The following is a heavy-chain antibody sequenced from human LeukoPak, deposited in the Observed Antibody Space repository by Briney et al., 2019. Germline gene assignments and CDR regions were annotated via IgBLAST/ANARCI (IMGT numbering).Heavy chain of an antibody. CDR3: AKDSYGMDV. J-gene: IGHJ6*02. CDR2: ISYDGSNK. CDR1: GFTFTRYG. Sequence: GGSLRLSCAASGFTFTRYGMHWVRQAPAKGLEWVAVISYDGSNKYYADSVKGRFTISRDNSKNTLYLQMNSLRAEDTAVYYCAKDSYGMDVWGQGTTVTVSS. V-gene: IGHV3-30*18.